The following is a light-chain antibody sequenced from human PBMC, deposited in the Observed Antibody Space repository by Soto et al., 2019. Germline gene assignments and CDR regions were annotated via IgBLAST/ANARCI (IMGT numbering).Light chain of an antibody. V-gene: IGLV2-14*03. CDR1: SSDIGGHDD. Sequence: QSALTQPASVSGSPGQSITISCTGTSSDIGGHDDVSWYQQHPGKVPKLLIYGVTDRPSGVSNRFSGSKSGNVASLTISGLPAEDEADYYCCSYTSDLTPYVFGTGTKLTVL. CDR2: GVT. CDR3: CSYTSDLTPYV. J-gene: IGLJ1*01.